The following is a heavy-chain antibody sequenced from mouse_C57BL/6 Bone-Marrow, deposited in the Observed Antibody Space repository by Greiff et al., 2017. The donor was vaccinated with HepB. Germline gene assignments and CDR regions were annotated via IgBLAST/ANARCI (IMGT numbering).Heavy chain of an antibody. D-gene: IGHD4-1*02. Sequence: EVKLMESGPGMVKPSQSLSLTCTVTGYSITSGYDWHWIRHFPGNKLEWMGYISYSGSTNYNPSLKSRISITHDTSKNHFFLKLNSVTTEDTATYYCARSSTWYAMDYWGQGTSVTVSS. CDR2: ISYSGST. CDR1: GYSITSGYD. J-gene: IGHJ4*01. V-gene: IGHV3-1*01. CDR3: ARSSTWYAMDY.